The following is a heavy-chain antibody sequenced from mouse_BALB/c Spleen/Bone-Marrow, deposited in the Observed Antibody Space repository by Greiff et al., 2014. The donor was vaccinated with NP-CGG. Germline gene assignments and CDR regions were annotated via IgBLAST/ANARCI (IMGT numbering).Heavy chain of an antibody. D-gene: IGHD1-2*01. V-gene: IGHV2-9*02. CDR3: ARITTATGAMDY. CDR1: GFSLTNYG. J-gene: IGHJ4*01. Sequence: VQLQQSGPGLVAPSQILSITCTVSGFSLTNYGVHWVRQPPGKGLEWLGVIWADGSTNYNSALMSRLSISKDNSKSQVFFKMNSLQTDDTAMYYCARITTATGAMDYWGQGTSVTVSS. CDR2: IWADGST.